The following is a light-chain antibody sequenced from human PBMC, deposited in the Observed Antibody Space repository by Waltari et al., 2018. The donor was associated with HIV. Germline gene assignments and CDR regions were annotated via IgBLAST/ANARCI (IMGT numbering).Light chain of an antibody. Sequence: DIQMNQSPPTLSASVGDRVTLTCRASQRVSSSLAWYQQKPGKAPNLLIFKASSLQTGGPPRFSGSGSGTDFTLTISGLQPDDFATYYCQQYLTFSRTFGQGTQV. CDR3: QQYLTFSRT. CDR1: QRVSSS. V-gene: IGKV1-5*03. J-gene: IGKJ1*01. CDR2: KAS.